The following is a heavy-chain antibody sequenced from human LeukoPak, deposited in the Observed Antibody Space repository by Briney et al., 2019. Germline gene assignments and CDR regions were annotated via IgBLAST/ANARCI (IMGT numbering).Heavy chain of an antibody. Sequence: SVTVSFKCSGGTFISYTISWVRQAPAQGLVWMGVIIPILGTANHPQQFQGPVTLTTDQSTSTAYMELSSLRSEDTAVYYRAGGRVRLWGSVDYYYHMDVWGKGTTLTVSS. J-gene: IGHJ6*03. D-gene: IGHD1-26*01. V-gene: IGHV1-69*05. CDR3: AGGRVRLWGSVDYYYHMDV. CDR2: IIPILGTA. CDR1: GGTFISYT.